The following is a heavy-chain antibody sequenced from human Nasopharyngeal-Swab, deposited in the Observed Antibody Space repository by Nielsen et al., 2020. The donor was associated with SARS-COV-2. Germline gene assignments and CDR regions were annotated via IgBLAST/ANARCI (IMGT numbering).Heavy chain of an antibody. D-gene: IGHD4-23*01. CDR3: ARGTAVAGGYYLDY. Sequence: GGSLRLSCAASGFTVSTNYMNWVRQAPGKGLKWVSVIYSGGSTYYMDSVKARFTISRDNSKNTLSLQMNSLRAEDTAIYYCARGTAVAGGYYLDYWGQGTLVTVSS. CDR1: GFTVSTNY. J-gene: IGHJ4*02. CDR2: IYSGGST. V-gene: IGHV3-66*01.